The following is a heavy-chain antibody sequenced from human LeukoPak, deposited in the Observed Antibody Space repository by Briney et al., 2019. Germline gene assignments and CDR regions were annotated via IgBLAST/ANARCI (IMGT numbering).Heavy chain of an antibody. Sequence: GGSLRLSCAASGFTFNNAWMNWVRQAPGKGLEWVGRIKSKTYGGTTDYAAPVKGRFTISRDDSKNTLYLQMNSLKAEDTAVYYCTLIVTRYDGYWGQGTLVTVSS. J-gene: IGHJ4*02. V-gene: IGHV3-15*07. CDR2: IKSKTYGGTT. D-gene: IGHD3-3*01. CDR1: GFTFNNAW. CDR3: TLIVTRYDGY.